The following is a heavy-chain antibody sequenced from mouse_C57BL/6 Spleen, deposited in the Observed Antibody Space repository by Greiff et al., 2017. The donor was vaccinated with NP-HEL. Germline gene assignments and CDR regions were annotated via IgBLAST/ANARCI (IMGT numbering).Heavy chain of an antibody. D-gene: IGHD3-1*01. CDR1: GYTFTDYE. V-gene: IGHV1-15*01. Sequence: VKLVESGAELVRPGASVTLSCKASGYTFTDYEMHWVKQTPVHGLEWIGAIDPETGGTAYNQKFKGKAILTADKSSSTAYMELRSLTSEDSAVYYCTRRARGFAYWGQGTLVTVSA. CDR3: TRRARGFAY. J-gene: IGHJ3*01. CDR2: IDPETGGT.